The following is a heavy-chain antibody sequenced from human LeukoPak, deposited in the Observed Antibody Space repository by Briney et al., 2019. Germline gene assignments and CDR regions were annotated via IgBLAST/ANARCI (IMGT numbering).Heavy chain of an antibody. Sequence: SETLSLTCTVSGGSLSSYSWSWVRQPPGRGLEWIGYIYYSGSTIYNPSLRSRVTISIDTSKNQFSMKLSSVTAADTAGHYCAGDYGSGSYRFDYWGQGTLVTVSS. V-gene: IGHV4-59*12. CDR1: GGSLSSYS. CDR2: IYYSGST. D-gene: IGHD3-10*01. J-gene: IGHJ4*02. CDR3: AGDYGSGSYRFDY.